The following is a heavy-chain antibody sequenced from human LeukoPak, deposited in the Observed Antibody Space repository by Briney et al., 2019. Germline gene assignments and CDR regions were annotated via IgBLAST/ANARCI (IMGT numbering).Heavy chain of an antibody. Sequence: PGGSLRLSCAASGFTVSSNYMNWVRQAPGKGLEWVSVIYSGGSTYYADSVKGRFTISRDNAKSSVFLQMNSLRAEDTAVYYCARVGGHCTSTSCPPPDYWGQGTLVTVSS. CDR1: GFTVSSNY. CDR2: IYSGGST. D-gene: IGHD2-2*01. CDR3: ARVGGHCTSTSCPPPDY. V-gene: IGHV3-53*01. J-gene: IGHJ4*02.